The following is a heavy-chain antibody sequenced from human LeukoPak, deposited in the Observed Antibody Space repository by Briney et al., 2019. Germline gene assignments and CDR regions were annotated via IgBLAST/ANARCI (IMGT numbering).Heavy chain of an antibody. CDR1: GFTFSDYY. CDR3: AKDRSRWEQLEGSDY. D-gene: IGHD4-23*01. V-gene: IGHV3-11*01. J-gene: IGHJ4*02. CDR2: ISSSGSTI. Sequence: GGSLRLSCAASGFTFSDYYMTWIRQAPGKGLEWVSYISSSGSTIYYADSVKGRFTISRDNAKNSLYLQMNSLRAEDTAVYYCAKDRSRWEQLEGSDYWGQGTLVTVSS.